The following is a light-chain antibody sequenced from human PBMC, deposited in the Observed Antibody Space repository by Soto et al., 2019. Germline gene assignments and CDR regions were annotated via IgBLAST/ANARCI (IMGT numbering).Light chain of an antibody. Sequence: EIVLTQSPATLSLSPGERATVSCRASQSVSSYLAWYQQKPGQAPRLLIYDASNRATGIPARFSGSGSGTDFTLTISSLVHEDFAVYYCQQRSNWPLYTFGQGTKLEIK. CDR1: QSVSSY. CDR3: QQRSNWPLYT. V-gene: IGKV3-11*01. J-gene: IGKJ2*01. CDR2: DAS.